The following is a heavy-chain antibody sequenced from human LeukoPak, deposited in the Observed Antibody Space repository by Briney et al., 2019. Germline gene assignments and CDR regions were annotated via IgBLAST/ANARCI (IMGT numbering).Heavy chain of an antibody. D-gene: IGHD3-10*01. CDR1: GGSISSYY. CDR3: ARHLYGSGSYYIYDY. Sequence: SETLSLTCTVSGGSISSYYWGWIRQPPGKGLEWIGYIYYSGSTNYNPSLKSRVTISVDTSKNQFSLKLSSVTAADTAVYYCARHLYGSGSYYIYDYWGQGTLVTVSS. J-gene: IGHJ4*02. V-gene: IGHV4-59*08. CDR2: IYYSGST.